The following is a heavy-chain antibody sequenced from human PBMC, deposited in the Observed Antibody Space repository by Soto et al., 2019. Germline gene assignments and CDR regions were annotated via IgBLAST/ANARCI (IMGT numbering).Heavy chain of an antibody. D-gene: IGHD6-13*01. J-gene: IGHJ4*02. CDR3: ARGSLPRVAGAAGTSPYYFDY. Sequence: GASLKISCKGSGYGFTSYWIGWVRQMPGKGLEWMGIIYPGDSDTRYSPSFQGQVTISADKSISTAYLQWSSLKASDTAMYYCARGSLPRVAGAAGTSPYYFDYWGQGTLVTVSS. V-gene: IGHV5-51*01. CDR1: GYGFTSYW. CDR2: IYPGDSDT.